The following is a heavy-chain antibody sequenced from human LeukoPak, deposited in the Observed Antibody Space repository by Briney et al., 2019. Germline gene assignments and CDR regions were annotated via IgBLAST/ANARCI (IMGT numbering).Heavy chain of an antibody. J-gene: IGHJ4*02. CDR3: ASDYDSSGYYYPKFDY. CDR2: IIPIFGTA. V-gene: IGHV1-69*05. D-gene: IGHD3-22*01. CDR1: GGTFSSYA. Sequence: SVKVSCKASGGTFSSYAISWVRQAPGQGLEWMGRIIPIFGTADYAQKFQGRVTITTDESTNTAYMELSSLRSEDTALYYSASDYDSSGYYYPKFDYWGQGTLVTVSS.